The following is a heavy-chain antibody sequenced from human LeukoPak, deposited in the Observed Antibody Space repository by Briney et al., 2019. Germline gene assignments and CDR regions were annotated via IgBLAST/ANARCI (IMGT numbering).Heavy chain of an antibody. J-gene: IGHJ4*02. CDR1: GLTFSSYG. Sequence: GGSLRLSCAASGLTFSSYGMHWVRQAPGKGLEWVAVIWYDGSNKYYADSVKGRFTISRDNSKNTLYLQMNSLRAEDTAVYYCARDPSNTNRGCSYGSPFDYWGQGTLVTVSS. CDR2: IWYDGSNK. CDR3: ARDPSNTNRGCSYGSPFDY. V-gene: IGHV3-33*01. D-gene: IGHD5-18*01.